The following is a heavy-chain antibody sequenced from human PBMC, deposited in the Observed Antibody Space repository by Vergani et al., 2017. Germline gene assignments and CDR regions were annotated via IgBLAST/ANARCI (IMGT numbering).Heavy chain of an antibody. V-gene: IGHV4-31*03. CDR1: GGSISSGGYY. Sequence: QVQLQESGPGLVKPSQTLSLTCTVSGGSISSGGYYWSWIRQHPGKGLAWIGYIYYSVSTYYNPSLKSRVTISVDTSKNQCSLKLSSVTAADTAVFYCARGPXYYILTGYQWYFDHWGQGTLVTVSS. CDR3: ARGPXYYILTGYQWYFDH. D-gene: IGHD3-9*01. CDR2: IYYSVST. J-gene: IGHJ4*02.